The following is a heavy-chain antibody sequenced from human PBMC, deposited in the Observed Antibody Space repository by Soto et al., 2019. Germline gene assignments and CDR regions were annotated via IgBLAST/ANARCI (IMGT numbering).Heavy chain of an antibody. J-gene: IGHJ5*02. D-gene: IGHD3-3*01. CDR1: GFTFGDYA. CDR2: IRSKAYGGTT. V-gene: IGHV3-49*04. CDR3: TRWVQLRFLEWLWVPHDCWFEP. Sequence: PVGSLRLSCTSSGFTFGDYAMSWVRHSPGKWLEWVGFIRSKAYGGTTEYAASVKGRFTISRDDSKSIAYLQMNSLKTEDTAVYYCTRWVQLRFLEWLWVPHDCWFEPWGQGTLVTVSS.